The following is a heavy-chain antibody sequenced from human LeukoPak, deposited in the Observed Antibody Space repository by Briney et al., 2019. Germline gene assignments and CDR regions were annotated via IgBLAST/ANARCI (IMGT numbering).Heavy chain of an antibody. D-gene: IGHD3-10*01. CDR3: ARDGESYYGSGSYVGLDY. J-gene: IGHJ4*02. CDR2: INAGNGNT. V-gene: IGHV1-3*01. CDR1: GYTFTSYA. Sequence: ASVKVSCKASGYTFTSYAMHWVRQAPGQRPEWMGWINAGNGNTKYSQKFQGRVTMTTDTSTSTAYMELRSLRSDDTAVYYCARDGESYYGSGSYVGLDYWGQGTLVTVSS.